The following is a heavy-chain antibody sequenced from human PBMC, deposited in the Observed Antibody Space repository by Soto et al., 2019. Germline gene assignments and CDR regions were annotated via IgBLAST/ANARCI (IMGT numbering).Heavy chain of an antibody. J-gene: IGHJ6*02. CDR2: IIPIFGTA. CDR1: GGTFSSYA. D-gene: IGHD1-26*01. Sequence: SVKVSCKASGGTFSSYAISWVRQAPGQELEWMGGIIPIFGTANYAQKFQGRVTITADESTSTAYMELSSLRSEDTAVYYCARDQGGSYSPHPSYYYYGMDVWGQGTTVTVSS. V-gene: IGHV1-69*13. CDR3: ARDQGGSYSPHPSYYYYGMDV.